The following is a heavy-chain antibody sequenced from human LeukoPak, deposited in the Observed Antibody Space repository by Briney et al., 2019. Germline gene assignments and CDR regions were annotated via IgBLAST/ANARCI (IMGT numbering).Heavy chain of an antibody. Sequence: ASVKVSCKASGYTFTGYYMHWVRQAPGQGLEWMGWINPNSGGTNYAQKFQGRVTMTRDTSISTAYMGLGRLRSDDTAVYYCARVSGWPPIGGYWGQGTLVTVSS. D-gene: IGHD6-19*01. J-gene: IGHJ4*02. V-gene: IGHV1-2*02. CDR3: ARVSGWPPIGGY. CDR1: GYTFTGYY. CDR2: INPNSGGT.